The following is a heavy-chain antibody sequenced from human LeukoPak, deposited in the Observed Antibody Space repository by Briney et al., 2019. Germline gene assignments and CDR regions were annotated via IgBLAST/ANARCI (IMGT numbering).Heavy chain of an antibody. D-gene: IGHD6-6*01. CDR3: ATSSSWDHDAFDI. Sequence: GGSLRLSCAASGFTFSSYSMNWVRQAPGKGLEWVSSISSSSSYIYYADSVKGRFTISRDNAKNSLYLQMNSLRAEDTAVYYCATSSSWDHDAFDIWGHGTMVTVSS. CDR2: ISSSSSYI. V-gene: IGHV3-21*01. CDR1: GFTFSSYS. J-gene: IGHJ3*02.